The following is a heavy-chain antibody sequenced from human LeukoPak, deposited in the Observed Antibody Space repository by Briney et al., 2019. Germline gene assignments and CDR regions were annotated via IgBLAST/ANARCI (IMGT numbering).Heavy chain of an antibody. Sequence: GGSLRLSCAASGFTLSSYAMSWVRQGPGKGLEWVSVISVSGFSTYYADSVKGRFTISRDMSKSTLYLQMNSLRAEDTAIYYCAKNHDSNTYHTDDAFDIWGQGTMVTVSS. J-gene: IGHJ3*02. CDR1: GFTLSSYA. CDR2: ISVSGFST. CDR3: AKNHDSNTYHTDDAFDI. D-gene: IGHD2/OR15-2a*01. V-gene: IGHV3-23*01.